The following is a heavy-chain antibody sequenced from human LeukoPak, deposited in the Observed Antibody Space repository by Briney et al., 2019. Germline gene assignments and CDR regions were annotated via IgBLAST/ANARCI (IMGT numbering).Heavy chain of an antibody. CDR3: ARDSYSYGYGGFDY. Sequence: PSETLSLICTVSGGSISSGDRYWSWIRQSPGKGLEWIGYIYSTGNTYYNPSLKSRVIISVDTSKNQFSLELNSVTAADTAVYYCARDSYSYGYGGFDYWGQGILVTVSS. J-gene: IGHJ4*02. CDR1: GGSISSGDRY. D-gene: IGHD5-18*01. CDR2: IYSTGNT. V-gene: IGHV4-30-4*01.